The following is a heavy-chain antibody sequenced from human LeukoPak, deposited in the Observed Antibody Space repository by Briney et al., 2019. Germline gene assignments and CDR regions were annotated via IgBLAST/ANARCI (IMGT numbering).Heavy chain of an antibody. CDR2: INHSGST. CDR1: GGSFSGYY. D-gene: IGHD3-22*01. J-gene: IGHJ4*02. V-gene: IGHV4-34*01. Sequence: PSETLSLTCAVYGGSFSGYYWSWIRQPPGKGLEWIGEINHSGSTNCNPSLKSRVTISVDTSKNQFSLKLSSVTAADTAVYYCARDPVSDSSGYYYYFDYWGQGTLVTVSS. CDR3: ARDPVSDSSGYYYYFDY.